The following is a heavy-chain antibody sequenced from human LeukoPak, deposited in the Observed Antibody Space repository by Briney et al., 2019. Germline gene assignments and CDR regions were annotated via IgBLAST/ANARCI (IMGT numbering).Heavy chain of an antibody. CDR1: GYTFTSYY. V-gene: IGHV1-46*01. CDR3: ARVGSKWIQLWPYDY. J-gene: IGHJ4*02. CDR2: INPSGGST. Sequence: SSVNVSCKASGYTFTSYYMHWVRQAPGQGLEWMGIINPSGGSTSYAQKFQGRVTMTSDTSTSTVYMELSSLRSEDTAVYYCARVGSKWIQLWPYDYWGQGTLVTVSS. D-gene: IGHD5-18*01.